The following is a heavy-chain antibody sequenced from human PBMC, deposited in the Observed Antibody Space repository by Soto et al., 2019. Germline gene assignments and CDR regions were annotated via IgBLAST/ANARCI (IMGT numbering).Heavy chain of an antibody. CDR3: YGMDV. Sequence: SETLSLTCAVSGGCISSGGYSWSCIRQPPGKGLEWIGYIYHSGSTYYNPSLKSRVTISVDRSKNQFSLKLSSVTAADTAPYYYYGMDVWGQGTPVTVSS. V-gene: IGHV4-30-2*01. CDR1: GGCISSGGYS. J-gene: IGHJ6*02. CDR2: IYHSGST.